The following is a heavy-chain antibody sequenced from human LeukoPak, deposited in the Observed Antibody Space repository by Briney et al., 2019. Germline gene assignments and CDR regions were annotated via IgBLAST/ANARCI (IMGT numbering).Heavy chain of an antibody. V-gene: IGHV4-59*08. CDR1: GGSISPDY. CDR3: ARLSTSCFGIACWFDP. CDR2: IYYSGST. J-gene: IGHJ5*02. Sequence: SETLSLTCTVSGGSISPDYWSWIRQPPGKGLEWIGFIYYSGSTNYNPSLKSRVTISVDTSKNQFSLRLTSVTAADTAVYYCARLSTSCFGIACWFDPWGQGTLVTVSS. D-gene: IGHD2-2*01.